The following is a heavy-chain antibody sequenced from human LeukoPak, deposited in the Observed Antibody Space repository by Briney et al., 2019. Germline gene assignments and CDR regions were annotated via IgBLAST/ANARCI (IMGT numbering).Heavy chain of an antibody. D-gene: IGHD3-22*01. Sequence: GGSLRLSCAASGFIFSNYGMHWVRQAPGKELEWVAFIRYDGSNKYYADSVKGRFTISRDNSKNTLFLQMSSPRAEDTAVYYCAKDPHPYYDSSGYYYEDYWGQGTLVTVSS. CDR2: IRYDGSNK. CDR3: AKDPHPYYDSSGYYYEDY. CDR1: GFIFSNYG. V-gene: IGHV3-30*02. J-gene: IGHJ4*02.